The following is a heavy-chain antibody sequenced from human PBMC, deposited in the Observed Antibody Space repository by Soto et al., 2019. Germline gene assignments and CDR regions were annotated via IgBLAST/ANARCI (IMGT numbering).Heavy chain of an antibody. J-gene: IGHJ6*02. CDR1: GGTFSSYA. CDR3: ARGTRSWSYYYYGLDV. V-gene: IGHV1-69*06. D-gene: IGHD3-10*01. CDR2: IIPIFGTT. Sequence: QVQLVQYGADVKKPGSSVKVSCKASGGTFSSYAISWVRQAPGQGLEWMGGIIPIFGTTNYARRFQSRVTITADKSTSTAYMELRSLRSEDTAVYYCARGTRSWSYYYYGLDVWGQGTTVTVSS.